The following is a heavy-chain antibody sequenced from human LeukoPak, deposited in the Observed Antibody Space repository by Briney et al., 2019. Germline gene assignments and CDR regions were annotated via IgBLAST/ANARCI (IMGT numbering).Heavy chain of an antibody. CDR3: ARSVFQGAFDI. Sequence: GGSLRLSCAASGFTFSSYSMNWDRQAPGKGLEWVSYISSSSSTIQYADSVRGRFTISRDNAKDSLYLQMNSLRAEDTAVYFCARSVFQGAFDIWGQGTLVTVSS. CDR2: ISSSSSTI. V-gene: IGHV3-48*01. D-gene: IGHD5/OR15-5a*01. J-gene: IGHJ3*02. CDR1: GFTFSSYS.